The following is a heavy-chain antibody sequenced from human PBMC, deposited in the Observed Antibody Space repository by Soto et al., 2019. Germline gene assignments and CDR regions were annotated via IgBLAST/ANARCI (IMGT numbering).Heavy chain of an antibody. J-gene: IGHJ4*02. CDR1: EFTFSNYA. CDR3: EKNPGYYYDSTGYHFDF. D-gene: IGHD3-22*01. V-gene: IGHV3-23*01. Sequence: EVQLLESGGGLVQPGGSLRLSCAASEFTFSNYAMSWVRQAPGKGLEWVSAISYGGGTTYYADSVKGRFTIARDNSKNTIYLQMNGLRAEDTAVYYCEKNPGYYYDSTGYHFDFWGQGTLVTVSS. CDR2: ISYGGGTT.